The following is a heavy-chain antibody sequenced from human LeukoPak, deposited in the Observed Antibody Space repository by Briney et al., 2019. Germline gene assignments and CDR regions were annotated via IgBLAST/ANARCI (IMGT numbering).Heavy chain of an antibody. CDR1: GYTFTSYD. D-gene: IGHD3-3*02. Sequence: ASVKVSCKASGYTFTSYDINWVRQATGQGLEWMGWMNPNSGNTGYAQKFQGRVTMTRNTSINTAYMELSSLRSEDTAVYYCARGHSFLEWLLPKKTMDYWGQGTLVTVSS. CDR2: MNPNSGNT. CDR3: ARGHSFLEWLLPKKTMDY. V-gene: IGHV1-8*01. J-gene: IGHJ4*02.